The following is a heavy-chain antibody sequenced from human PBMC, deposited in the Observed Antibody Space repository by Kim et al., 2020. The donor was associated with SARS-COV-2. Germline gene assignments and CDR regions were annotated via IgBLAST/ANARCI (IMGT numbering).Heavy chain of an antibody. CDR2: ISSSGST. CDR3: ARDGADYGDAHEGLDY. Sequence: SETLSLTCTVSGASMSMSNHYWAWIRQPPGKGLEWVGSISSSGSTSYNPSLKSRVTISVDTSKKQFSLRLTSVTAADTAEFYCARDGADYGDAHEGLDY. J-gene: IGHJ4*01. V-gene: IGHV4-39*07. CDR1: GASMSMSNHY. D-gene: IGHD4-17*01.